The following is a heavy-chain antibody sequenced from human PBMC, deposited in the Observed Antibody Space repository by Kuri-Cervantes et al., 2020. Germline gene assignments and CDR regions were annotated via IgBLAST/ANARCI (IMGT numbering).Heavy chain of an antibody. CDR1: GFTFSIYK. CDR3: AKVSNGYSYGYAGDSDY. J-gene: IGHJ4*02. CDR2: ISGSSSYI. V-gene: IGHV3-21*01. Sequence: LSLTCAASGFTFSIYKMSWVRQAPGKGLEWVSSISGSSSYIYYADSVKGRFTISRDNAKSSLYLQMNSLRAEDTAVYYCAKVSNGYSYGYAGDSDYWGQGTLVTVSS. D-gene: IGHD5-18*01.